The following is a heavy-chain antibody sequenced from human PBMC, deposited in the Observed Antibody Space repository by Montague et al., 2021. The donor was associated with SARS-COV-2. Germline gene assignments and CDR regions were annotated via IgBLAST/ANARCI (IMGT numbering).Heavy chain of an antibody. V-gene: IGHV4-39*01. J-gene: IGHJ5*02. D-gene: IGHD3-3*01. CDR2: IHYSGST. CDR3: ARHHSRDTIFGVAKMNWFDT. Sequence: SETLSLTCTVSGGSISSSSYYWGWIRQPPGKGLEWIGSIHYSGSTYYNPSLKSRVTISVDTSKNQFSLKLSSVTAADTAVYYCARHHSRDTIFGVAKMNWFDTWGQGTLVTVSS. CDR1: GGSISSSSYY.